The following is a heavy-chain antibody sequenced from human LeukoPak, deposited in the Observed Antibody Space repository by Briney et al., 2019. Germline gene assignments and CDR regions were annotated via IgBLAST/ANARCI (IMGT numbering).Heavy chain of an antibody. Sequence: EATVKISCKASGYTFTDYYMHWMQQAPGKGLEWMGRVDPEDGETIYAEKFQGRVTITADTSTDTAYMELSSLRSEDTAVYYCATVYGNYVKGTIDYWGQGTLVTVSS. J-gene: IGHJ4*02. CDR1: GYTFTDYY. CDR3: ATVYGNYVKGTIDY. CDR2: VDPEDGET. D-gene: IGHD4-11*01. V-gene: IGHV1-69-2*01.